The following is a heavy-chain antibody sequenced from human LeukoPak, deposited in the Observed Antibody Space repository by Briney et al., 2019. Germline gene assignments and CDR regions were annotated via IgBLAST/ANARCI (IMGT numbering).Heavy chain of an antibody. V-gene: IGHV1-2*02. CDR1: GYRFISNY. D-gene: IGHD2-21*02. CDR3: AREGSYCVGGDCYSFDF. Sequence: ASVKVSCKTSGYRFISNYIQWVRQAPGLGPEWLGWMHPGNGNTRYAEKFQGRVTMTRDTSINTAYMDLSSLRSDDTAVYYCAREGSYCVGGDCYSFDFWGQGTLITVSS. CDR2: MHPGNGNT. J-gene: IGHJ4*02.